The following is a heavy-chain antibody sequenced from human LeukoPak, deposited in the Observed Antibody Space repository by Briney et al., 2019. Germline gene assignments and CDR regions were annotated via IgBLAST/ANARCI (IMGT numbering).Heavy chain of an antibody. CDR1: GYTFTGYY. CDR2: INPNSGGT. J-gene: IGHJ3*02. V-gene: IGHV1-2*06. CDR3: ARRGLPRSGSGHDAFDI. Sequence: ASVKVSCKASGYTFTGYYMHWVRQAPGQGLEWMGRINPNSGGTNYAQKFQGRVTMTRDTSTSTVYMELSSLRSEDTAVYYCARRGLPRSGSGHDAFDIWGQGTMVTVSP. D-gene: IGHD2-15*01.